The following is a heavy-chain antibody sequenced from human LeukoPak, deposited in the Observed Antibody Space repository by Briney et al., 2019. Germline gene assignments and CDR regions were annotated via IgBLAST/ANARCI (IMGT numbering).Heavy chain of an antibody. CDR3: AKDFKWDGYNSRDAFDI. CDR2: ISYDGSNK. CDR1: GFTFSSYA. V-gene: IGHV3-30*04. J-gene: IGHJ3*02. Sequence: GGSLRLSCAASGFTFSSYAMHWVRQAPGKGLEWVAVISYDGSNKYYADSVMGRFTISRDNSKNTLYLQMNSLRAEDTAVYYCAKDFKWDGYNSRDAFDIWGQGTMVTVSS. D-gene: IGHD5-24*01.